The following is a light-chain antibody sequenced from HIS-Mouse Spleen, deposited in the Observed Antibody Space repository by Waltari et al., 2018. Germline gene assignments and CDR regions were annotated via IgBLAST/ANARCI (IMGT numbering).Light chain of an antibody. CDR2: EVS. CDR1: SSDLGGSNY. CDR3: SSYTSSSTLV. V-gene: IGLV2-14*01. Sequence: QSALTQPASVSGSPGQSITIPCPGTSSDLGGSNYVSWYQPHPGKAPKLMIYEVSNRPSGVSNRFSGSKSGNTASLTISGLQAEDEADYYCSSYTSSSTLVFGGGTKLTVL. J-gene: IGLJ2*01.